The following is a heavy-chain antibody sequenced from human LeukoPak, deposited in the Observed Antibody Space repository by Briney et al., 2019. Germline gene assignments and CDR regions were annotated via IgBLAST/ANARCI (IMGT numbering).Heavy chain of an antibody. CDR2: INTGSNYI. CDR3: ARANYASGSYSQYFDN. D-gene: IGHD3-10*01. J-gene: IGHJ4*02. V-gene: IGHV3-21*01. Sequence: PGGSLRLSCAASGFMFSSYSLNWVCQAPGKGLEWVAPINTGSNYIHYGDSVKGRFTISRDNAKNSLYLQMNSLRAEDTAVYYCARANYASGSYSQYFDNWGQGTLVTVSS. CDR1: GFMFSSYS.